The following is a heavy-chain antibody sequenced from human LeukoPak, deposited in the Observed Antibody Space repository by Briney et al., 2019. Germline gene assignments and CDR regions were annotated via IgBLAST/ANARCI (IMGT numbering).Heavy chain of an antibody. V-gene: IGHV3-21*01. Sequence: PGGSLRLSCAASGFTFSSYSMNWVRQAPGKGLEWVSSIRSTSDFIFYADSVKGRFTVSRDNAKNSLFLQMNSLRAEDTAIYYCATSRYCYGGTCSSDFYFGMDVWGQGTTVTVSS. CDR3: ATSRYCYGGTCSSDFYFGMDV. D-gene: IGHD2-15*01. J-gene: IGHJ6*02. CDR2: IRSTSDFI. CDR1: GFTFSSYS.